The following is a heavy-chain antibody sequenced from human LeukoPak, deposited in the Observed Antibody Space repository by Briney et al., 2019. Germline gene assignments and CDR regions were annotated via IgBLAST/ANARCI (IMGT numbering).Heavy chain of an antibody. CDR3: LILVVAATHPYFDY. CDR1: GGSISSSSYY. D-gene: IGHD2-15*01. V-gene: IGHV4-39*01. CDR2: IYYSGST. Sequence: PSETLSLTCTVSGGSISSSSYYWGWIRQPPGKGLEWIGSIYYSGSTYYNPSLKSRVTISVDTSKNQFSLKLSSVTAADTAVYYCLILVVAATHPYFDYRGQGTLVTVSS. J-gene: IGHJ4*02.